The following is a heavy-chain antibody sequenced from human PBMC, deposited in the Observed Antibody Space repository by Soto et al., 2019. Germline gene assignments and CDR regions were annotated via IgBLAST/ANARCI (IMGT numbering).Heavy chain of an antibody. CDR3: ACITGYSSGWYYFDY. Sequence: GESLKSACKSAGYSFTSCWVVWVLRRPLKGLEWMGIIYPGDSDTRYSPSFQGQVTISADKSISTAYLQWSSLKASDTAMYYCACITGYSSGWYYFDYWGQGTLVTVSS. CDR1: GYSFTSCW. CDR2: IYPGDSDT. J-gene: IGHJ4*02. V-gene: IGHV5-51*01. D-gene: IGHD6-19*01.